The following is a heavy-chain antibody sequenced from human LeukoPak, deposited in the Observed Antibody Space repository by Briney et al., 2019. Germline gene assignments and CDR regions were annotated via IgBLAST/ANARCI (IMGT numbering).Heavy chain of an antibody. D-gene: IGHD1-14*01. J-gene: IGHJ2*01. CDR1: GGSISSGDYY. CDR3: ARVATGAGYFDL. V-gene: IGHV4-30-4*01. Sequence: PSETLSLTCTVSGGSISSGDYYWSWIRQPPGKGLEWIGYIYYSGSTYYNPSLKSRVTISVDTSKNQFSLKLSSVTAADTAVYYCARVATGAGYFDLWGRGTLVTVSS. CDR2: IYYSGST.